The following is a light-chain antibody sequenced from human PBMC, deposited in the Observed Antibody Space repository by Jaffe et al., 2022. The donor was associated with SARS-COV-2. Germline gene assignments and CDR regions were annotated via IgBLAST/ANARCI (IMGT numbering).Light chain of an antibody. J-gene: IGLJ2*01. CDR1: SSDIGAYNY. Sequence: QSALTQPASVSGSPGQSITISCTGTSSDIGAYNYVSWYQHHPGKAPKLMIYDVNNRPSGVSNRFSGSKSGNTASLTISGLQAEDEADFYCSSFTTRSTLAFGGGTKVTVL. V-gene: IGLV2-14*03. CDR2: DVN. CDR3: SSFTTRSTLA.